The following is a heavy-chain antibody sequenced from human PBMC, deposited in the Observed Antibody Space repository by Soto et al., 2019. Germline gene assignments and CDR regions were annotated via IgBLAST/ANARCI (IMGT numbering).Heavy chain of an antibody. V-gene: IGHV1-18*01. CDR1: VYSYYNSG. J-gene: IGHJ5*01. Sequence: ASVKVSCKTSVYSYYNSGISWVRQAPGQGLEWMGWISVFNGYAHYAQKFQGRVSMTADTLTSTAYMELRGLRSDDTAMYYCSKNGTSWFASWGQGTPVTV. D-gene: IGHD1-1*01. CDR3: SKNGTSWFAS. CDR2: ISVFNGYA.